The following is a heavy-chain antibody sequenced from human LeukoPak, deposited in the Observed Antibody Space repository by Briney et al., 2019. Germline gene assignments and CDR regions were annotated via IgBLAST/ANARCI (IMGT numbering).Heavy chain of an antibody. CDR2: IEQDGSDI. CDR3: VRGNDYGGPHY. V-gene: IGHV3-7*01. D-gene: IGHD4-23*01. Sequence: GGSLRLSCVASGFTFSSLWMTWVRQAPGKGLEWVANIEQDGSDIYYVDSVKGRFTISRDNGKNTLFLQMNSLRAEDAAVYYCVRGNDYGGPHYWGQGTLVTVSS. J-gene: IGHJ4*02. CDR1: GFTFSSLW.